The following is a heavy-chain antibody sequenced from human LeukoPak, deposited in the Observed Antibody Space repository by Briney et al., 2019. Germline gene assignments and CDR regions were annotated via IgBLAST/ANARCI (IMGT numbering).Heavy chain of an antibody. CDR1: GFTFSSYG. CDR3: AKDKVRFLEWSYDAFDI. V-gene: IGHV3-33*06. CDR2: IWYDGSNK. J-gene: IGHJ3*02. Sequence: GGSLRLSCAASGFTFSSYGMHWVRQAPGKGLEWVAVIWYDGSNKYYADSVKGRFTISRDNSKNTLYLQMNSLRAEDTAVYYCAKDKVRFLEWSYDAFDIWGQGTMVTVSS. D-gene: IGHD3-3*01.